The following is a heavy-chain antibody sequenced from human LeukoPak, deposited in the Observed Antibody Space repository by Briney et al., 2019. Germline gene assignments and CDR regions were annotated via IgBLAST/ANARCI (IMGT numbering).Heavy chain of an antibody. V-gene: IGHV3-66*01. J-gene: IGHJ4*02. CDR2: IYSGGST. CDR1: GFTVSSNY. CDR3: ARDAYDSSGYSGAVDY. D-gene: IGHD3-22*01. Sequence: GGSLRLSCAASGFTVSSNYMSWVRQAPGKGLEWVSIIYSGGSTYYADSVKGRFTISRDNSKNTLYLQMNSLRAEDTAVYYCARDAYDSSGYSGAVDYWGQGTLVTVSS.